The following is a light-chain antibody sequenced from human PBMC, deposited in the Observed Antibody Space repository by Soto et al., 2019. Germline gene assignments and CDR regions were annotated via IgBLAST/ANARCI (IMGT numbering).Light chain of an antibody. J-gene: IGKJ1*01. V-gene: IGKV1-5*01. Sequence: DIQMTQSPSILSASVGDRVTITCRASQSLSSWLAWYQQKPEKAPKLLIYDASSLESGVPSRFSGSGSGTEFTLTISSLQPDDFATYYCQQYNSYPWTFGLGTKVEIK. CDR2: DAS. CDR1: QSLSSW. CDR3: QQYNSYPWT.